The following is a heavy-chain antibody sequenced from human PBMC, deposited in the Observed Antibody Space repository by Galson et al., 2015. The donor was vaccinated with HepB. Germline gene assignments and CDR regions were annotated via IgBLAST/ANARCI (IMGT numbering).Heavy chain of an antibody. Sequence: QSGAEVKKPGESLRISCKGSGYSFTSYWISWVRQMPGKGLEWMGRIDPSDSYTNYSPSFQGHVTISADKSISTAYLQWSSLKASDTAMYYCARHKKSGSLGPDAFDIWGQGTMVTVSS. J-gene: IGHJ3*02. CDR3: ARHKKSGSLGPDAFDI. V-gene: IGHV5-10-1*01. CDR2: IDPSDSYT. CDR1: GYSFTSYW. D-gene: IGHD1-26*01.